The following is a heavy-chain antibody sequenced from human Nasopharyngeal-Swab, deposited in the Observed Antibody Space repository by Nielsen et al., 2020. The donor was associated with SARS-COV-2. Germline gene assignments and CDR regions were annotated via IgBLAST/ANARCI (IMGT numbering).Heavy chain of an antibody. Sequence: VCQATGRGLAWVAVISYDGSNKYYADSVKGRFTISRDNSKNTLYLQMNSLRAEDTAVYYCAKLDMVRGVIITSYAFDIWGQGTMVTVSS. CDR2: ISYDGSNK. J-gene: IGHJ3*02. D-gene: IGHD3-10*01. CDR3: AKLDMVRGVIITSYAFDI. V-gene: IGHV3-30*18.